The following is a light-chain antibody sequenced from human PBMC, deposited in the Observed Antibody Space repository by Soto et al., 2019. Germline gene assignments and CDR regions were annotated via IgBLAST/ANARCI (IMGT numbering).Light chain of an antibody. V-gene: IGKV3-15*01. CDR3: QQYNDWPTIT. CDR1: QSVRSG. Sequence: EVQMTQSPATLSAPPGDRVTLSCRASQSVRSGLAWYQQKPGQAPRLLIYGGSIMAADVPDRFSGSGSGTEFTLTISTLQSEDFAVYYCQQYNDWPTITFGQGTRLE. J-gene: IGKJ5*01. CDR2: GGS.